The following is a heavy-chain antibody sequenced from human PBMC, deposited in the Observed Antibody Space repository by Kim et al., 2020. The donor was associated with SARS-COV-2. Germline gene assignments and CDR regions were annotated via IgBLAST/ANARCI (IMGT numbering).Heavy chain of an antibody. Sequence: SETLSLTCTVSGGSISSYYWSWIRQPPGKGLEWIGYIYYSGSTNYNPSLKSRVTISVDTSKNQFSLKLSSVTAADTAVYYCARAAYDYVWGSYRTIEYFQHWGQGTLVTVSS. CDR2: IYYSGST. CDR3: ARAAYDYVWGSYRTIEYFQH. J-gene: IGHJ1*01. CDR1: GGSISSYY. V-gene: IGHV4-59*01. D-gene: IGHD3-16*02.